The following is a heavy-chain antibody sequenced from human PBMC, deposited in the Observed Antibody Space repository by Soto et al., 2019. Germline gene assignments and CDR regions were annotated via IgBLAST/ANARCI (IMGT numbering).Heavy chain of an antibody. CDR3: ARGPIAARPTYYYYGMDV. CDR2: ISTTSTYT. CDR1: GFTFSYYY. J-gene: IGHJ6*02. V-gene: IGHV3-11*06. D-gene: IGHD6-6*01. Sequence: GGSLRLSCAASGFTFSYYYMSWIRQAPGKGLEWVSYISTTSTYTHYADSVKGRFTISRDNAKNSLYLQMNSLRAEDTAVYYCARGPIAARPTYYYYGMDVWGQGTTVTVSS.